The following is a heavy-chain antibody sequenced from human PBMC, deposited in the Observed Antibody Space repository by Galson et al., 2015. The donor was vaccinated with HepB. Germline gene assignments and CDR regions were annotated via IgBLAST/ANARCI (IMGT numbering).Heavy chain of an antibody. CDR2: IWYDGSNK. CDR1: GFTFSSYG. J-gene: IGHJ4*02. V-gene: IGHV3-33*01. CDR3: ARDSDRIRITIFGGADY. Sequence: SLRLSCAASGFTFSSYGMHWVRQAPGKGLEWVAVIWYDGSNKYYADSVKGRFTISRDNSKNTLYLQMNSLRAEDTAVYYCARDSDRIRITIFGGADYWGQGTLVTVSS. D-gene: IGHD3-3*01.